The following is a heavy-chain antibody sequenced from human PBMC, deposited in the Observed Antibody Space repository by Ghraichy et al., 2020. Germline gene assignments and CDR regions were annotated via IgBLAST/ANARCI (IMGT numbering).Heavy chain of an antibody. CDR1: GYSISSGYY. CDR3: AREDYYFNWFDP. V-gene: IGHV4-38-2*01. CDR2: IYHSGST. J-gene: IGHJ5*02. Sequence: SETLSLTCAVSGYSISSGYYWGWIRQPPGKGLEWIGSIYHSGSTYYNPSLKSRVTISVDTSKNQFSLKLSSVTAADTAVYYCAREDYYFNWFDPWGQGTLVTVSS. D-gene: IGHD3-22*01.